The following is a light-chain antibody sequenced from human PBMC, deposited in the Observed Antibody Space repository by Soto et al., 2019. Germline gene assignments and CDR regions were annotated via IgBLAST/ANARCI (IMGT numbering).Light chain of an antibody. CDR2: AAS. CDR3: QQLNGYPIT. Sequence: DIQLTQSPSFLSASVGDRVTITCRASQGISSNLAWYQQEPGKAPKLLIYAASTLQSGVPSRFSGSGSGTEFTLTLTSLQPEDFATYYCQQLNGYPITFGQGTRLEIK. J-gene: IGKJ5*01. V-gene: IGKV1-9*01. CDR1: QGISSN.